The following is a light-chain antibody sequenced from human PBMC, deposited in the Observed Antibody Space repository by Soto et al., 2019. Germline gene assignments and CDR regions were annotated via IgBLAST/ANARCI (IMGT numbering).Light chain of an antibody. V-gene: IGLV2-14*02. CDR1: SSDVGSYNL. CDR3: CSFRTNYTWL. Sequence: QSVLTQPASVSGSPGQSITISCTGTSSDVGSYNLVSWYQQYPGKAPKVIIYEGNKRPSGVSFRFSGSKSGNTASLTISGLQAADEADYYCCSFRTNYTWLFGGGTKLTVL. CDR2: EGN. J-gene: IGLJ3*02.